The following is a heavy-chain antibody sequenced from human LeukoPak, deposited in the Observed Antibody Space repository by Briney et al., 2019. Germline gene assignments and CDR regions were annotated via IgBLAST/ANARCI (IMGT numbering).Heavy chain of an antibody. Sequence: SETLSLTCTVSGGSISSSTFYWGWIRQPPGKGLEWIGYIYYSGSTNYNPSLKSRVTISVDTSKNQFSLKLSSVTAADTAVYYCATYSSSWRSYYFDYWGQGTLVTVSS. J-gene: IGHJ4*02. D-gene: IGHD6-13*01. CDR2: IYYSGST. V-gene: IGHV4-61*05. CDR1: GGSISSSTFY. CDR3: ATYSSSWRSYYFDY.